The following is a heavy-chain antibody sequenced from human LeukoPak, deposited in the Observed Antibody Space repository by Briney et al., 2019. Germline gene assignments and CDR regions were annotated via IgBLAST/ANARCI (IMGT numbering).Heavy chain of an antibody. CDR1: GSTFSKYA. CDR2: ISDSGDNT. CDR3: ATVNTLDF. V-gene: IGHV3-23*01. Sequence: GGSLRLSCAASGSTFSKYAMSWVRQTPGNGREGVSGISDSGDNTYYADSVKGRFTISRDNSKNTLFLQMNSLRAEDTATYYCATVNTLDFWGQGTLVTVSS. J-gene: IGHJ4*02.